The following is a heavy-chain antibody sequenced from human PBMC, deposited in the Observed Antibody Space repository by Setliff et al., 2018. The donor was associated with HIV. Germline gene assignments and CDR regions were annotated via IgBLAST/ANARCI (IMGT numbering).Heavy chain of an antibody. D-gene: IGHD6-13*01. CDR1: GYSISSGYY. CDR2: IYHSGST. CDR3: ARDIQAAGTGWFDP. Sequence: NPSETLSLTCAVSGYSISSGYYWGWIRQPPGKGLEWIGSIYHSGSTYYNPSLKSRVTISLDTSKNQFSLKLSSVTAADTAVYYCARDIQAAGTGWFDPWGQGTQVTAPQ. V-gene: IGHV4-38-2*02. J-gene: IGHJ5*02.